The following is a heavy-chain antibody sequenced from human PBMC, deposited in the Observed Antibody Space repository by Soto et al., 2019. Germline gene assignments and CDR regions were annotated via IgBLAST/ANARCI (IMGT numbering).Heavy chain of an antibody. CDR1: GYTFTNNA. V-gene: IGHV1-3*01. D-gene: IGHD3-16*02. CDR3: ARSYDFVWGSYRSDAFDI. CDR2: LNAGNSNR. Sequence: QVQLVQSGAEVKKPGASVKVSCKASGYTFTNNAIHWVRQAPGQRLEWLGWLNAGNSNREYSQKFQGRIIMTKDTSACTAYMELSSLRSEDTAVYYCARSYDFVWGSYRSDAFDIWGQGTMVTVSS. J-gene: IGHJ3*02.